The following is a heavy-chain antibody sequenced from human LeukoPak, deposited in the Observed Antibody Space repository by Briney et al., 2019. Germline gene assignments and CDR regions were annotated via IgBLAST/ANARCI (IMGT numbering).Heavy chain of an antibody. Sequence: GGSLRHSCAASGFTFSGYGMHWVRQAPGKGLEWVAYIRYDESYQYYVDSVRGRFTISRDNSKNMLFLQMNSLGAEDTAVYYCAAIAAAALYWGQGTQVTVSS. CDR3: AAIAAAALY. CDR1: GFTFSGYG. D-gene: IGHD6-25*01. CDR2: IRYDESYQ. V-gene: IGHV3-30*02. J-gene: IGHJ4*02.